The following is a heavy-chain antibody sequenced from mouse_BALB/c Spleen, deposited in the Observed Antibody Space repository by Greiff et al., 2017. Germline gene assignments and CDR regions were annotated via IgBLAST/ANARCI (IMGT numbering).Heavy chain of an antibody. J-gene: IGHJ4*01. CDR1: GFTFSSYG. CDR2: INSNGGST. V-gene: IGHV5-6-3*01. Sequence: EVMLVESGGGLVQPGGSLKLSCAASGFTFSSYGMSWVRQTPDKRLELVATINSNGGSTYYPDSVKGRFTISRDNAKNTLYLQMSSLKSEDTAMYYCARDGFSHYYAMDYWGQGTSVTVSS. CDR3: ARDGFSHYYAMDY. D-gene: IGHD2-2*01.